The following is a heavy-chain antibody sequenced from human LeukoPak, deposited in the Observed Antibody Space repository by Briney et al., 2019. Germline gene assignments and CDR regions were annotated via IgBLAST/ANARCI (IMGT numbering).Heavy chain of an antibody. J-gene: IGHJ4*02. CDR1: GGSVSGGNYY. CDR3: KRTGSTGGY. D-gene: IGHD1-7*01. CDR2: IHYSGST. Sequence: SETLSLTCTVSGGSVSGGNYYCSWIRQSPGKGLEWIGYIHYSGSTVYNPSLKSRVTMSIDTSKNQFSLNLSSATAADTAVYYWKRTGSTGGYWGQGTLVTVSS. V-gene: IGHV4-61*01.